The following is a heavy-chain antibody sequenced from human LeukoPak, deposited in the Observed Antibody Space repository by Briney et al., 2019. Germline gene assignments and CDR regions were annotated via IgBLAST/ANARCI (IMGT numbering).Heavy chain of an antibody. CDR2: INPNSGGT. Sequence: ASVKVSCKASGYSFNYYYIHWARQAPGQGLEWMGWINPNSGGTNYAQKFQGRVTMTRDTSISTAYMELSRLRSDDTAVYYCARDPTKSVLRFLEWTYFDYWGQGTLVTVSS. D-gene: IGHD3-3*01. CDR1: GYSFNYYY. J-gene: IGHJ4*02. V-gene: IGHV1-2*02. CDR3: ARDPTKSVLRFLEWTYFDY.